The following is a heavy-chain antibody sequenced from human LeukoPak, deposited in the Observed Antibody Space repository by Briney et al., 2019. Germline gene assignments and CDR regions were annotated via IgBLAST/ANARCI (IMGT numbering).Heavy chain of an antibody. CDR3: AREVTIFGVVAFDY. Sequence: SETLSLTCTVSGGSISSYYWSWIRQPPGKGLEWIGYIYYSGSTNYNPSLKSRVTISVDTSKNQFSLKLSSVTAADTAVYYCAREVTIFGVVAFDYWGQGTRVTVSS. D-gene: IGHD3-3*01. V-gene: IGHV4-59*01. CDR2: IYYSGST. CDR1: GGSISSYY. J-gene: IGHJ4*02.